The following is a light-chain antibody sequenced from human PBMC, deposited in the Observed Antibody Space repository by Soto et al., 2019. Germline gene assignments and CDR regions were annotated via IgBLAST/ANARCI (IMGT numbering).Light chain of an antibody. CDR2: GAS. J-gene: IGKJ1*01. CDR1: QAVSSGY. V-gene: IGKV3-20*01. CDR3: HQYNTPPWT. Sequence: DIVLTQSPGTLSLSPGERATLSCRASQAVSSGYLAWYQQKPGQTPRLLIYGASSRTTGIPDRFSGRGSGTDFTLTISRLEPEDFAVYYCHQYNTPPWTFGQGTKVEI.